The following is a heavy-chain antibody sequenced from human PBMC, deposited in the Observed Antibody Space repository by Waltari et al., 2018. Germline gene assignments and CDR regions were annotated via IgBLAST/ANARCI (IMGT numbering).Heavy chain of an antibody. V-gene: IGHV3-73*02. D-gene: IGHD5-12*01. CDR3: TCGSTFDP. Sequence: EVQLVESGGGLVQPGGSLKLSCAASGFTFSGLALPWVRQASGKGLEWVGRIRSKANSYATAYAASVKGRFTISRDDSKNTAYLQMNSLKTEDTAVYYCTCGSTFDPWGQGTLVTVSS. CDR1: GFTFSGLA. CDR2: IRSKANSYAT. J-gene: IGHJ5*02.